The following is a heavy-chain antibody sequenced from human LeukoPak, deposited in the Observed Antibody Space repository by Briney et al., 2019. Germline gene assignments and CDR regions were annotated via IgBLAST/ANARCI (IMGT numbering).Heavy chain of an antibody. CDR1: GGSISSGGYY. CDR2: IYYSGST. J-gene: IGHJ3*02. CDR3: ARYVDIVTTSDAFDI. D-gene: IGHD5-12*01. V-gene: IGHV4-61*08. Sequence: SQTLSLTCTVSGGSISSGGYYWSWIRQPPGKGLEWIGYIYYSGSTNYNPSLKSRVTISVDTSKNQFSLKVSSVTAADTAVYYCARYVDIVTTSDAFDIWGQGTMVTVSS.